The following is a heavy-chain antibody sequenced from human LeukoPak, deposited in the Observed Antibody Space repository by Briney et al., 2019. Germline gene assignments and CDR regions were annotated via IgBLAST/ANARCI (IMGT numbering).Heavy chain of an antibody. CDR3: ARSDTSKYSSSWYYFDY. Sequence: SETLSLTCTVSGGSISSYYWSWTRQPPGKGLEWIGYIYYSGSTNYNPSLKSRVTISVDTSKNQFSLKLSSVTAADTAVYYCARSDTSKYSSSWYYFDYWGQGTLVTVSS. CDR2: IYYSGST. V-gene: IGHV4-59*01. J-gene: IGHJ4*02. CDR1: GGSISSYY. D-gene: IGHD6-13*01.